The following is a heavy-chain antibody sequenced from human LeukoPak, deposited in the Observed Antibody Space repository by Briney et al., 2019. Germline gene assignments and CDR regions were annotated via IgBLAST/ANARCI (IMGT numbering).Heavy chain of an antibody. Sequence: GGSLRLSCAASGFTFDDYGMSWLRHAPGKGLELVSGINWNGGSTGYADSVKGRFTISRDNAKNSLYLQMNSLRAEDTALYYCARGGSYSWGYYFDYWGQGTLVTVSS. D-gene: IGHD1-26*01. CDR2: INWNGGST. CDR1: GFTFDDYG. V-gene: IGHV3-20*04. CDR3: ARGGSYSWGYYFDY. J-gene: IGHJ4*02.